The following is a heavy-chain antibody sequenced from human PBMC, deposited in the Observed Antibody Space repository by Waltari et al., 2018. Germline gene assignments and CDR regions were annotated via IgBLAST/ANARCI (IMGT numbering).Heavy chain of an antibody. D-gene: IGHD3-16*01. V-gene: IGHV3-21*01. CDR1: GFTFSSYS. J-gene: IGHJ4*02. CDR3: ARAPGGEGFDY. Sequence: EVQLVESGGGLVKPGGSLRLSCAASGFTFSSYSMNWVRQAPGKGLEWVSSISSSSYIDDADSVKGRFTISRDNAKNSLYLQMNSLRAEDTAVYYCARAPGGEGFDYWGQGTLVTVSS. CDR2: ISSSSYI.